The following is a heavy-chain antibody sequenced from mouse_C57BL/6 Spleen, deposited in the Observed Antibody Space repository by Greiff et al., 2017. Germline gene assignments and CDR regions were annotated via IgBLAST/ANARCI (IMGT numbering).Heavy chain of an antibody. J-gene: IGHJ1*03. CDR2: ISSGSSTI. CDR3: ARRTLLTTVVAPGYCDV. D-gene: IGHD1-1*01. CDR1: GFTFSDYG. Sequence: EVKVVESGGGLVKPGGSLKLSCAASGFTFSDYGMHWVRQAPEKGLEWVAYISSGSSTIYYADTVKGRFPISRDNAKNTLFLQMTSLRSEDTARYYCARRTLLTTVVAPGYCDVWGTGTTVTVSS. V-gene: IGHV5-17*01.